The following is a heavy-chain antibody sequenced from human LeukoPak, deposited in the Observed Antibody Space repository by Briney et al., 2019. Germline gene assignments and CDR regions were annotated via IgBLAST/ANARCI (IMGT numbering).Heavy chain of an antibody. CDR3: ARLGDIVVVPAIDY. CDR1: GFTFSSYS. D-gene: IGHD2-2*01. J-gene: IGHJ4*02. CDR2: ISSSSSTI. Sequence: PGGSLRLSCAASGFTFSSYSMNWVRQAPGKGLEWVSYISSSSSTIYYADSVKGRFTISRDNAKNSLYLQMNSLRAEDTAVYYCARLGDIVVVPAIDYGGQGTLVTVSS. V-gene: IGHV3-48*01.